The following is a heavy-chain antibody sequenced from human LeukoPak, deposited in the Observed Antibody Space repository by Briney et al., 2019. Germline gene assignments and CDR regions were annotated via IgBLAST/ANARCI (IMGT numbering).Heavy chain of an antibody. D-gene: IGHD2-15*01. J-gene: IGHJ4*02. Sequence: ASVKVSCEASGYTFTSYDINWVRQATGQGLEWMGWMNPNSGNTGYAQKFQGRVTMTRNTSISTAYMELSSLRSEDTAVYYCARVLRYCSGGSCLSVDYFDYWGQGTLVTVSS. CDR2: MNPNSGNT. V-gene: IGHV1-8*01. CDR1: GYTFTSYD. CDR3: ARVLRYCSGGSCLSVDYFDY.